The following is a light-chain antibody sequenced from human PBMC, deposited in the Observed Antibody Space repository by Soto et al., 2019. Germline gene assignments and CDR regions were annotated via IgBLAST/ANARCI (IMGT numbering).Light chain of an antibody. J-gene: IGLJ2*01. CDR1: NSDVGGYNY. Sequence: QSALTQPASVSGSPGQSITISCTGTNSDVGGYNYVSWYQQHPGKAPKLMIYDVSNRPSGVPNRFSGSKSGNTASPTISGGQAEDEADYYCSSYTSSSTPHVVFGGGTKVTVL. CDR2: DVS. CDR3: SSYTSSSTPHVV. V-gene: IGLV2-14*01.